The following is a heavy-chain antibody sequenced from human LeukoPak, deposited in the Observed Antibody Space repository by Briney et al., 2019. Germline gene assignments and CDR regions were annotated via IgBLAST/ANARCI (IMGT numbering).Heavy chain of an antibody. J-gene: IGHJ4*02. D-gene: IGHD6-13*01. V-gene: IGHV3-23*01. CDR1: GFTFSSSA. CDR2: IGGSGGST. Sequence: RGSLRLSCAASGFTFSSSAMSWVRQAPGKGLEWVSAIGGSGGSTSYADSVKGRFTISRDNSKNTLSLQMNSLRAEDTAVYYCAKDREVSSWYYFDYWGQGTLVTVSS. CDR3: AKDREVSSWYYFDY.